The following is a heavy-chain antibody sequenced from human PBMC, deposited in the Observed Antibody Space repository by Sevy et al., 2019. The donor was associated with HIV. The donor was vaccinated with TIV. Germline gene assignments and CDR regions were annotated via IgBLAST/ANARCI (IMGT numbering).Heavy chain of an antibody. CDR1: GASINEYY. Sequence: SETLSLTCTVSGASINEYYWSWLRQPPGKGLEGIAYIFRGSTSSKPSLRSRVTISLDTSNSQFSLNVRSVSAADTAMYYCERAYDWWPFDYWGQGTLVTVSS. CDR3: ERAYDWWPFDY. D-gene: IGHD3-16*01. J-gene: IGHJ4*02. CDR2: IFRGST. V-gene: IGHV4-59*01.